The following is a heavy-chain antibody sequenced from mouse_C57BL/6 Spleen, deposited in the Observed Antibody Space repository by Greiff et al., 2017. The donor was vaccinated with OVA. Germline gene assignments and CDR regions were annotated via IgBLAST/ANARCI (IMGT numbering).Heavy chain of an antibody. D-gene: IGHD1-1*01. Sequence: EVQRVESGEGLVKPGGSLKLSCAASGFTFSSYAMSWVRQTPEKRLEWVAYISSGGDYIYYADTVKGRFTISRDNARNTLYLQMSSLKSEDTAMYYCTRGGNYDGSSYYFDYWGQGTTLTVSS. CDR3: TRGGNYDGSSYYFDY. J-gene: IGHJ2*01. V-gene: IGHV5-9-1*02. CDR2: ISSGGDYI. CDR1: GFTFSSYA.